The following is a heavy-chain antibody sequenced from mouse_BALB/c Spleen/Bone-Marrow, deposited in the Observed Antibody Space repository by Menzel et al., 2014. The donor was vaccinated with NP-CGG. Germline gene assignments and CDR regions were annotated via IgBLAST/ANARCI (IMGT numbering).Heavy chain of an antibody. CDR2: INSDGGST. CDR1: EYEFPSHD. Sequence: EVHLVESGGGLVQPGESLKLSCESNEYEFPSHDMSWVRKTPEKRLELVAAINSDGGSTYYPDTMERRFIISRDNSKKTLYLQMSSLRSGDTAFYYCARHGDYYGSSLFAYWGQGTLVTVSA. CDR3: ARHGDYYGSSLFAY. V-gene: IGHV5-2*01. J-gene: IGHJ3*01. D-gene: IGHD1-1*01.